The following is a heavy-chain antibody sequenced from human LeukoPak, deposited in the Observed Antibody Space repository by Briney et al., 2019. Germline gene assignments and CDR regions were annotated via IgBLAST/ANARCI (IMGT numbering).Heavy chain of an antibody. CDR1: GDSISSSSYY. Sequence: SETLSLTCTVSGDSISSSSYYWGWIRQPPGKGLEWIGSMYYSGSTYYNPSLKSRVTISVDTSKNQFSLKLSSVTATDTAMYYCARHYATPYYFDYWGQGTLVTVSS. J-gene: IGHJ4*02. V-gene: IGHV4-39*01. CDR2: MYYSGST. CDR3: ARHYATPYYFDY. D-gene: IGHD2-15*01.